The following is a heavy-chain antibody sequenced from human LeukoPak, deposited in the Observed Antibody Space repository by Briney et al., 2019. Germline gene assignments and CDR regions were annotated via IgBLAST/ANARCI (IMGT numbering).Heavy chain of an antibody. Sequence: SETLSLTCTVSGGSISSYYWSWIRQPPGKGLEWIGYIYYSGSTNYNPSLKSRVTISVDTSKNQFSLKLSSVTAADTAVYYCARGLKNLYDFWSGYRSAFDIWGQGTMVTVSS. D-gene: IGHD3-3*01. CDR1: GGSISSYY. CDR2: IYYSGST. J-gene: IGHJ3*02. V-gene: IGHV4-59*01. CDR3: ARGLKNLYDFWSGYRSAFDI.